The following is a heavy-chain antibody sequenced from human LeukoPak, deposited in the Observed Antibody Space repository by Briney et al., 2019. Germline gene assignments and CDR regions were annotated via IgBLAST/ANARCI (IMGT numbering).Heavy chain of an antibody. CDR2: IYYSGST. Sequence: ASETLSLTCTVSGGSISSSSYYWGWIRQPPGKGLEWIGSIYYSGSTYYNPSLKSRVTISVDTSKNQFSLKLSSVTAADTAVYYCARHLGYSGYVEDPQIDYWGQGTLVTVSS. CDR1: GGSISSSSYY. D-gene: IGHD5-12*01. V-gene: IGHV4-39*01. J-gene: IGHJ4*02. CDR3: ARHLGYSGYVEDPQIDY.